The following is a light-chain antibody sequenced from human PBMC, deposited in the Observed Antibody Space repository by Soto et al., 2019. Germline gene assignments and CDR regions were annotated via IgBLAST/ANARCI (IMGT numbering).Light chain of an antibody. CDR1: SSDVGGYKY. V-gene: IGLV2-8*01. CDR2: EVS. J-gene: IGLJ1*01. CDR3: SSYAGSNTDYV. Sequence: QSALTQPPSASGSPGQSVTISCTGTSSDVGGYKYVSWYQQHPGKAPKLMIYEVSKRPSGVPDRFSGSKSGNTASLTVSGLQAEDEADYYCSSYAGSNTDYVFGTGTKSPS.